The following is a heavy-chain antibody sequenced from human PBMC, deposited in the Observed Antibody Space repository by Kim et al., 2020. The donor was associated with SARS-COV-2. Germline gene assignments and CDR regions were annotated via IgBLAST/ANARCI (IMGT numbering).Heavy chain of an antibody. CDR2: INHSGST. CDR3: ARGRVAAAGTPSGGFDY. CDR1: GGSFSGYY. V-gene: IGHV4-34*01. D-gene: IGHD6-13*01. J-gene: IGHJ4*02. Sequence: SETLSLTSAVYGGSFSGYYWSWIRQPPGKGLEWIGEINHSGSTNYNPSLKSLVTISVDTSKNQFSLKLSSVTAADTAVYYCARGRVAAAGTPSGGFDYWGEGTMVTVSS.